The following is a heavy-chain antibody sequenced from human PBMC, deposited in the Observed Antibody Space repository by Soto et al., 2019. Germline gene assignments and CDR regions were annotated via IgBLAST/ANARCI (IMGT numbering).Heavy chain of an antibody. V-gene: IGHV3-15*01. CDR3: TTTLDIVVVVAAEEYFQH. CDR1: GFTFSNAW. Sequence: GGSLRLSCAASGFTFSNAWMSWVRQAPGKGLEWVGRIKSKTDGGTTDYAAPVKGRFTISRDDSKNTLYLQMNSLKTEDTAVYYCTTTLDIVVVVAAEEYFQHWGQGTLVTVSS. D-gene: IGHD2-15*01. J-gene: IGHJ1*01. CDR2: IKSKTDGGTT.